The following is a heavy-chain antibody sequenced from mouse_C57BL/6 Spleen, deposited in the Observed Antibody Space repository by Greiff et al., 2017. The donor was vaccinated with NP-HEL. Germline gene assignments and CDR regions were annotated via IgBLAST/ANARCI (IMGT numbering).Heavy chain of an antibody. V-gene: IGHV5-17*01. CDR3: ARDIITTVVAPFDY. CDR1: GFTFSDYG. Sequence: EVKVVESGGGLVKPGGSLKLSCAASGFTFSDYGMHWVRQAPEKGLEWVAYISSGSSTIYYADTVKGRFTISRDNAKNTLFLQMTSLRSEDTAMYYCARDIITTVVAPFDYWGQGTTLTVSS. CDR2: ISSGSSTI. J-gene: IGHJ2*01. D-gene: IGHD1-1*01.